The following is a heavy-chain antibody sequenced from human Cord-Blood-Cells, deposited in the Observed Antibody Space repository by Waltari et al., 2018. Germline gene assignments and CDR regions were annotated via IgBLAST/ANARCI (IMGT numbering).Heavy chain of an antibody. J-gene: IGHJ4*02. CDR3: ARGTHYDFWSGYYLDY. V-gene: IGHV4-34*01. Sequence: QVQLQQWGAGLLKPSETLSLTCAVYGGSFSGYYWSWTRQPPGKGLEWIGEINHSGSTNYNPSLKSRVTISVDTSKNQFSLKLSSVTAADTAVYYCARGTHYDFWSGYYLDYWGQGTLVTVSS. CDR2: INHSGST. D-gene: IGHD3-3*01. CDR1: GGSFSGYY.